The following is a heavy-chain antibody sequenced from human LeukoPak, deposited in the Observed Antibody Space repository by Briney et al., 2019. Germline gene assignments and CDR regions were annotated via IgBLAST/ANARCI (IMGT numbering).Heavy chain of an antibody. V-gene: IGHV3-74*01. J-gene: IGHJ4*02. CDR3: AKVKDFDY. CDR2: ISGDGRNI. CDR1: GFTFSSYW. Sequence: GGSLRLSCVASGFTFSSYWMHWVRQDPRKGLVWVSRISGDGRNINYADSVRGRFTISRDNAKNTLYLQMNSLRAEDTAVYYCAKVKDFDYWGQGTLVTVSS.